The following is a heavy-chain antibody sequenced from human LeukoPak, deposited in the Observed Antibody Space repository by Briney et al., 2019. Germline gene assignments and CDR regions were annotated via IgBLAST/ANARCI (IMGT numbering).Heavy chain of an antibody. D-gene: IGHD3-10*01. CDR3: ARAGSDRVTMVRGVPLDI. CDR2: IYSGGST. CDR1: GFTVSSNY. J-gene: IGHJ3*02. Sequence: GGSLRLSCAASGFTVSSNYMSWVRQAPGKGLEWVSVIYSGGSTYYADSVKGRFTISRDNSKNTLYLQMNSLRAEDTAVYYCARAGSDRVTMVRGVPLDIWGQGTMVTLSS. V-gene: IGHV3-66*02.